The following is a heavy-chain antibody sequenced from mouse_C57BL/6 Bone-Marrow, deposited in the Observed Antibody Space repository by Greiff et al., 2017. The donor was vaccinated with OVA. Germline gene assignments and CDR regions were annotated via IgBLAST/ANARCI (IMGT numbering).Heavy chain of an antibody. CDR2: ISYDGSN. V-gene: IGHV3-6*01. J-gene: IGHJ3*01. CDR1: GYSITSGYY. D-gene: IGHD1-1*01. CDR3: ARGVIDYYGSSYPFAY. Sequence: EVQLVESGPGLVKPSQSLSLTCSVTGYSITSGYYWNWIRQFPGNKLEWMGYISYDGSNNYNPSLKNRISITRDTSKNQFFLKLNSVTTEDTATYYCARGVIDYYGSSYPFAYWGQGTLVTVSA.